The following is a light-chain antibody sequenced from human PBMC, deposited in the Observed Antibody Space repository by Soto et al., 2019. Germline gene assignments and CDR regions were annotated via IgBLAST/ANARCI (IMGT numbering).Light chain of an antibody. Sequence: EIVLTQSPATLSLSPGERATLSCRASQSVSSYLAWYQQKPGQAPRLLIYDASNRATGISARFSGSGSGTDFTLTISSLEPEDFAVYYCQQRSNWPPNTFGQGTKLEIK. V-gene: IGKV3-11*01. J-gene: IGKJ2*01. CDR3: QQRSNWPPNT. CDR2: DAS. CDR1: QSVSSY.